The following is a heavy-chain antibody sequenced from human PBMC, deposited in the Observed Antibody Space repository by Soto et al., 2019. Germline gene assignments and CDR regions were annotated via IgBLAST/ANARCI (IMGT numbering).Heavy chain of an antibody. CDR2: IRVKNGNT. CDR1: GYTFNSYG. D-gene: IGHD2-21*02. J-gene: IGHJ3*02. Sequence: QVHLVQSGGEVKKPGASVKVSCKASGYTFNSYGISWVRQAPGQGLEWMGWIRVKNGNTNYAQNFQDRFTMTTDTSTSTAYMELRSLRSDDTAVYYCARGPTVGDIWGQGTMVTVSS. V-gene: IGHV1-18*01. CDR3: ARGPTVGDI.